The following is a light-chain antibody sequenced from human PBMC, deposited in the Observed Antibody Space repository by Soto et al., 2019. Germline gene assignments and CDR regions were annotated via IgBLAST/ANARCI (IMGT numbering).Light chain of an antibody. J-gene: IGLJ1*01. V-gene: IGLV2-14*01. Sequence: QSVLTQPPSASGTPGQRVTISCSGSSSDVGGYNYVPWYQQHPGKAPKLMIYEVSNRPSGVSNRFSGSKSGNTASLTISGLQAEDEADYYCSSYTSSSRYVFGTGTKVTVL. CDR2: EVS. CDR1: SSDVGGYNY. CDR3: SSYTSSSRYV.